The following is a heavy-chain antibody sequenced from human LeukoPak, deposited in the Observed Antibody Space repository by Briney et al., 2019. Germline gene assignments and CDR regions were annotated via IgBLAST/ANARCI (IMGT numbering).Heavy chain of an antibody. J-gene: IGHJ5*02. CDR3: ARGYKPYGSGTHPHWFDP. V-gene: IGHV1-8*01. Sequence: ASVKVSCKASGYTFTSYDINWVRQATGQGLEWMGWMNPNSGNTGYAQKFQGRVTMTMNTSISTAYMELSSLRSEDTAVYYCARGYKPYGSGTHPHWFDPWGQGTLVTVSS. CDR2: MNPNSGNT. D-gene: IGHD3-10*01. CDR1: GYTFTSYD.